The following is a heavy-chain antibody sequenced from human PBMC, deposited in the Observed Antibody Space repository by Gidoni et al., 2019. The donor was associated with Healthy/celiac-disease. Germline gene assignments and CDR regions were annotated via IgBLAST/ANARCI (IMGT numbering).Heavy chain of an antibody. V-gene: IGHV3-53*01. CDR3: ASRAPGIAAAVDAFDI. J-gene: IGHJ3*02. CDR1: GFTVSSTY. CDR2: IYSGGST. Sequence: VQLVESGGGLIQPVGSLSLSCAASGFTVSSTYMSRVRQAPGKGLEWVSVIYSGGSTYYADSVKGRFTISRDNSKNTLYLQMNSLRAEDTAVYYCASRAPGIAAAVDAFDIWGQGTMVTVSS. D-gene: IGHD6-13*01.